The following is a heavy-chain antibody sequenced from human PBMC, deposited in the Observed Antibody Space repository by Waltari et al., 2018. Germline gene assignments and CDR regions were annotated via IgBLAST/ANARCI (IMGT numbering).Heavy chain of an antibody. V-gene: IGHV4-4*02. D-gene: IGHD2-15*01. J-gene: IGHJ4*02. Sequence: QLQLQESGPGLVKPSGTLSLTCTVSGDSMRSTDWWSWVRQSPDKGLEWIGQIHRSGRTNYNPSLESRVTISIDTSNNQFSLKVTSTTAADTAVYYCARDRGRGIYLDSWGQGTLVTVSP. CDR3: ARDRGRGIYLDS. CDR1: GDSMRSTDW. CDR2: IHRSGRT.